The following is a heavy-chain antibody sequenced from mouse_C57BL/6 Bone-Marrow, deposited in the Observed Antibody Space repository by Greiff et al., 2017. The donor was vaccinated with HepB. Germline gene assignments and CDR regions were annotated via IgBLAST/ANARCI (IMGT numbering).Heavy chain of an antibody. D-gene: IGHD2-3*01. V-gene: IGHV5-6*02. Sequence: EVNVVESGGDLVKPGGSLKLSCAASGFTFSSYGMSWVRQTPDKRLEWVATISSGGSYTYYPDSVKGRFTISRDNAKNTLYLQMSSLKSEDTAMYYCARRDDGYYDAMDYWGQGTSVTVSS. J-gene: IGHJ4*01. CDR2: ISSGGSYT. CDR3: ARRDDGYYDAMDY. CDR1: GFTFSSYG.